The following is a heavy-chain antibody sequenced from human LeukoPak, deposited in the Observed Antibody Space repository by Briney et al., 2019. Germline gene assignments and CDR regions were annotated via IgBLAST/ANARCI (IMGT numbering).Heavy chain of an antibody. Sequence: SETLSLTCTVSGGSISSYYWNWIRQPPGKGLEWIGYIYYSGSTNYNPSLKSRVTISVDTSKNQFSLRLSSVTAADTAVYFCARRAYSAAYWKHFDYWGQGTLVTVSS. V-gene: IGHV4-59*08. D-gene: IGHD1-1*01. CDR2: IYYSGST. CDR1: GGSISSYY. J-gene: IGHJ4*02. CDR3: ARRAYSAAYWKHFDY.